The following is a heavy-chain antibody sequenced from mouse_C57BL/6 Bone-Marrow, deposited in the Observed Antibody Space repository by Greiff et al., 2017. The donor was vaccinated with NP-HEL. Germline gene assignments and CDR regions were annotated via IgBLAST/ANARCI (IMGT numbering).Heavy chain of an antibody. CDR3: ARPLFYYYGSFDY. CDR2: ISSGGSYT. Sequence: EVQGVESGGDLVKPGGSLKLSCAASGFTFSSYGMSWVRQTPDKRLEWVATISSGGSYTYYPDSVKGRFTISRDNAKNTLYLQMSSLKSEDTAMYYCARPLFYYYGSFDYWGQGTTLTGSS. CDR1: GFTFSSYG. J-gene: IGHJ2*01. V-gene: IGHV5-6*01. D-gene: IGHD1-1*01.